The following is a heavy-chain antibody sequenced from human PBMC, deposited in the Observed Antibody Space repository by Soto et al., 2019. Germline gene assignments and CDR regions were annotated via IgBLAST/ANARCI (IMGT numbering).Heavy chain of an antibody. CDR3: ARAFYASSDAGVAFDL. CDR2: MFYSGSVGI. Sequence: QVQLQESGPGLVKPSETLSLTCSVSGGAVSGNYWAWSRQSPGQGLELLAHMFYSGSVGIKTKPSFSCRVNISVAPSRSHSLVILTSVSAADSDDYYYARAFYASSDAGVAFDLWAPGTLVTDSS. CDR1: GGAVSGNY. J-gene: IGHJ3*01. V-gene: IGHV4-59*02. D-gene: IGHD2-21*01.